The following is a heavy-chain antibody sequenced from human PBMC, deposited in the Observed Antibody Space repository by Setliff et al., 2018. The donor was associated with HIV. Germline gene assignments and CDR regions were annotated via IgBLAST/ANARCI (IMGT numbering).Heavy chain of an antibody. V-gene: IGHV4-34*01. CDR1: GGSFSGYN. CDR3: ARSWGSGSYPY. CDR2: INRSGST. J-gene: IGHJ4*02. Sequence: PSETLSLTCAVYGGSFSGYNWSWIRQPPGKGLEWIGEINRSGSTSYNPSLKSRVTISVDTSKNQFSLKLTSVTAADTAVYYCARSWGSGSYPYWGQGTLVTVSS. D-gene: IGHD3-10*01.